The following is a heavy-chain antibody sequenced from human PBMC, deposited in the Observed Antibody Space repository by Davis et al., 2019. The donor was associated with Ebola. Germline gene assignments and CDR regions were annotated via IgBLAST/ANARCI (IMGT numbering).Heavy chain of an antibody. CDR1: GFTFSSYE. J-gene: IGHJ4*02. Sequence: GESLKISCAASGFTFSSYEMNWVRQAPGKGLEWVSAISGSGGSTYYADSVKGRFTISRDNSKNTLYPQMNSLRAEDTAVYYCAKDPNTVGADGYWGQGTLVTVSS. CDR3: AKDPNTVGADGY. V-gene: IGHV3-23*01. D-gene: IGHD1-26*01. CDR2: ISGSGGST.